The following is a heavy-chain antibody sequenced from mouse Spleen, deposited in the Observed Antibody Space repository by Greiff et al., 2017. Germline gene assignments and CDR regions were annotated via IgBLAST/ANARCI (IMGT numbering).Heavy chain of an antibody. CDR1: GYTFTSYW. CDR2: IDPSDSYT. J-gene: IGHJ3*01. V-gene: IGHV1-69*01. CDR3: ARSSLYGSSYGWFAY. Sequence: VKLQQPGAELVMPGASVKLSCKASGYTFTSYWMHWVKQRPGQGLEWIGEIDPSDSYTNYNQKFKGKATLTVDKSSSTAYMQLSSLTSEDSAVYYCARSSLYGSSYGWFAYWGQGTLVTVSA. D-gene: IGHD1-1*01.